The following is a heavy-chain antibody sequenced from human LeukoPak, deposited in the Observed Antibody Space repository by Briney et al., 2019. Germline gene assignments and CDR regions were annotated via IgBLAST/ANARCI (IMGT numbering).Heavy chain of an antibody. D-gene: IGHD3-10*01. Sequence: GGSLRLSCAASGFTFSSYWMHWVRQAPGKGLVWVSRINSDGSSTSYVDSVKGRFTISRDNAKNTLYLQMNSLRAEDTAVYYCAVANVGWLGEAPDYWGQGTLVTVSS. CDR2: INSDGSST. V-gene: IGHV3-74*01. J-gene: IGHJ4*02. CDR1: GFTFSSYW. CDR3: AVANVGWLGEAPDY.